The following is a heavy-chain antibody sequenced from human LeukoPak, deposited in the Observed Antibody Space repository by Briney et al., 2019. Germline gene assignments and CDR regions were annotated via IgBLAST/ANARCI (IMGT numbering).Heavy chain of an antibody. V-gene: IGHV3-9*01. CDR2: IIWNSDSI. Sequence: GGSLRLSCAASGFTFDDYAMHWVRQAPGKGLEWVSGIIWNSDSIGYADSVKGRFTISRDNAKNSLYLQMNSLRAEDTALYYCAKDISVGATQYYFDYWGQGSLVSVSS. CDR3: AKDISVGATQYYFDY. CDR1: GFTFDDYA. D-gene: IGHD1-26*01. J-gene: IGHJ4*02.